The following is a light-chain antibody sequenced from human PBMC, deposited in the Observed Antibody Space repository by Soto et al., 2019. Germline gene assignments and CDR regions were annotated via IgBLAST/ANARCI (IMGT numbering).Light chain of an antibody. J-gene: IGKJ4*01. CDR1: QSVSSY. CDR3: QQSSNWPPPLT. V-gene: IGKV3-11*01. Sequence: EIVLTQSPATLSLSPGERATLSCRASQSVSSYLAWYQQKPGQAPRLLIYDASNRATGIPARFSGSGSGTDFTLTISSLEPEDFAVYYCQQSSNWPPPLTLGGGTKVDIK. CDR2: DAS.